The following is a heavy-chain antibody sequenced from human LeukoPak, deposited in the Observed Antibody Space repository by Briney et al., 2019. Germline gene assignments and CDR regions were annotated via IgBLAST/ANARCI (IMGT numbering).Heavy chain of an antibody. V-gene: IGHV3-74*01. CDR2: IKSDGSTA. Sequence: GGSLRLSCAASGFTFSSYWMHWVRQVPGKGLVWVSRIKSDGSTATYADSVKGRFTISRDNSKNTLYLQMNSLRAEDTAVYYCASQGGLAFDYWGQGTLVTVSS. D-gene: IGHD6-19*01. CDR3: ASQGGLAFDY. J-gene: IGHJ4*02. CDR1: GFTFSSYW.